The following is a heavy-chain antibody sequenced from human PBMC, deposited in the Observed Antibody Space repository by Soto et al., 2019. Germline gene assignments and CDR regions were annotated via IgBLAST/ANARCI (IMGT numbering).Heavy chain of an antibody. D-gene: IGHD5-18*01. CDR2: IWYDGSNK. CDR3: ARDLLVDHGYSYGNYFDY. Sequence: GGSLRLSCAASGFTFSSYGMHWVRQAPGKGLEWVAVIWYDGSNKYYADSVKGRFTISRDNSRNTLYLQMNSLRAEDTAVYYCARDLLVDHGYSYGNYFDYWGQGTLVTVSS. V-gene: IGHV3-33*01. J-gene: IGHJ4*02. CDR1: GFTFSSYG.